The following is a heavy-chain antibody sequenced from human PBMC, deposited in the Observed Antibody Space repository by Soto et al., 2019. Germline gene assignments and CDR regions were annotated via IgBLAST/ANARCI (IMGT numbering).Heavy chain of an antibody. J-gene: IGHJ4*02. CDR1: GVSISSGGYY. V-gene: IGHV4-31*03. D-gene: IGHD2-15*01. CDR3: ARYCSGGSCYLNFDY. Sequence: QVQLQESGPGLVKPSQTLSLTCTVSGVSISSGGYYWSWIRQHPGKGLEWIGYIYYSGSTYYNTHLKSRVTISVDTSKNQFSLKLSSVPAADTAVYYCARYCSGGSCYLNFDYWGQGTLVTVSS. CDR2: IYYSGST.